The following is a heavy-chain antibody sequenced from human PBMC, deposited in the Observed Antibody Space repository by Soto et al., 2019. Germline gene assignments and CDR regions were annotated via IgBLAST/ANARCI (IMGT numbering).Heavy chain of an antibody. CDR1: GFTFSSFG. D-gene: IGHD5-12*01. CDR2: IWYDGSNK. CDR3: ARDSAPNSGYDVNFDY. Sequence: PGGSLRLSCAPSGFTFSSFGMHWVRQAPGKGLEWVAVIWYDGSNKYYADSVKGRFTISRDNAKNTLYLQMNSLRAEDTAVYYCARDSAPNSGYDVNFDYWGQGTLVTVSS. J-gene: IGHJ4*02. V-gene: IGHV3-33*01.